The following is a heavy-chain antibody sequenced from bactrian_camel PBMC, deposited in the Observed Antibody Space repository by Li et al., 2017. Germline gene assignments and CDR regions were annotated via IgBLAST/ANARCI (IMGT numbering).Heavy chain of an antibody. CDR1: GFTFDRYT. D-gene: IGHD4*01. V-gene: IGHV3S10*01. J-gene: IGHJ6*01. CDR2: IDTDGKT. CDR3: AAALHGYSDYELCPFGY. Sequence: VQLVESGGGSVQPGGTMRLSCAASGFTFDRYTMSWVRQAPGKGLEWVSSIDTDGKTYYSDSVKGRFTIARDDAKSTVWLQMNTLKSEDTALYYCAAALHGYSDYELCPFGYWGQGTQVTVS.